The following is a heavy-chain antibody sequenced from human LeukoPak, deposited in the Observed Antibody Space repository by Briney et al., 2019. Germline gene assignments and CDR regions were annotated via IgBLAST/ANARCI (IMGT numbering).Heavy chain of an antibody. V-gene: IGHV4-4*02. CDR2: IYHSGST. J-gene: IGHJ5*02. CDR1: GGSISSSNW. Sequence: SETLSLTCAVSGGSISSSNWWSWVRQPPGKGLEWIGEIYHSGSTNYSPSLKSRVTISVDKSKNQFSLKLSSVTAADTAVYYCARGSSGWSFRWFDPWGQGTLVTVSS. D-gene: IGHD6-19*01. CDR3: ARGSSGWSFRWFDP.